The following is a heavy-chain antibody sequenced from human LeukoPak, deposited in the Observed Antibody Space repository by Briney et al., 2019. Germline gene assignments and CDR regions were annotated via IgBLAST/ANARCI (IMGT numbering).Heavy chain of an antibody. CDR2: ISSSSTYI. Sequence: GGSLRLSCAASGFTFSSYSMNWVRQAPGKGLEWVSSISSSSTYIYYADSVKGRFTISRDNAKNSLYLQMNSLRAEDTAVYYCARDRDNRGWFYFDYWGQGTLVTVSS. J-gene: IGHJ4*02. CDR1: GFTFSSYS. D-gene: IGHD6-19*01. V-gene: IGHV3-21*01. CDR3: ARDRDNRGWFYFDY.